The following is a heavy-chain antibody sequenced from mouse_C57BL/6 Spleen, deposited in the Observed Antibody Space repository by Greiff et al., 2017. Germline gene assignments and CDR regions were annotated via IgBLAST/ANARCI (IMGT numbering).Heavy chain of an antibody. V-gene: IGHV1-43*01. CDR1: GYSFTGYY. Sequence: EVQLQQSGPELVKPGASVKISCKASGYSFTGYYMHWVKQSSEKSLEWIGVINPSTGGTSYNQKFKGKATLTVDKSSSTAYMQLKSLTSEASAVXSCARVPSWDYWGQGTTLTVSS. D-gene: IGHD1-2*01. CDR3: ARVPSWDY. CDR2: INPSTGGT. J-gene: IGHJ2*01.